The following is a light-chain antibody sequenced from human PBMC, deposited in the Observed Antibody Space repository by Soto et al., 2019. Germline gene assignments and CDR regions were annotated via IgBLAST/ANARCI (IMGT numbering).Light chain of an antibody. J-gene: IGLJ1*01. CDR1: SSDVGSYNR. V-gene: IGLV2-18*02. CDR2: EVS. CDR3: SSYTSSSTYV. Sequence: QSVLPQPASVSGSPGQPVPISCTGTSSDVGSYNRVSWYQQPPGTAPKLMIYEVSNRPSGVPDRFSGSKSGNTASLTISGLQAEDGADYYCSSYTSSSTYVFGTGTKVTVL.